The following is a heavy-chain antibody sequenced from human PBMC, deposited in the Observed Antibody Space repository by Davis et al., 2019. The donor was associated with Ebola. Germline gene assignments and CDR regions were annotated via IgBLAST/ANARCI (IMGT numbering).Heavy chain of an antibody. D-gene: IGHD6-13*01. Sequence: GESLKISCAASGFTFSSYWMSWVRQAPGKGLEWVANIKQDGSEKYYVDSVKGRFTISRDNAKNSLYLQMNSLRAEDTAVYYCAKEVEQLLVHPYYGMDVWGQGTTVTVSS. CDR1: GFTFSSYW. J-gene: IGHJ6*02. CDR2: IKQDGSEK. CDR3: AKEVEQLLVHPYYGMDV. V-gene: IGHV3-7*03.